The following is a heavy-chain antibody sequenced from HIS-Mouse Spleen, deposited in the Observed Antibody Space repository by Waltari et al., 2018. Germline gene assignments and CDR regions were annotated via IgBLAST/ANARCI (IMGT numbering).Heavy chain of an antibody. Sequence: QVQLVESGVGVVQPGRSLRLSCPASGFTCRSYGMHWVRQAPGKGLEWVAVISYDGSNKYYADSVKGRFTISRDNSKNTLYLQMNSLRAEDTAVYYCAKDKHHAFDYWGQGTLVTVSS. CDR1: GFTCRSYG. J-gene: IGHJ4*02. CDR2: ISYDGSNK. V-gene: IGHV3-30*18. CDR3: AKDKHHAFDY.